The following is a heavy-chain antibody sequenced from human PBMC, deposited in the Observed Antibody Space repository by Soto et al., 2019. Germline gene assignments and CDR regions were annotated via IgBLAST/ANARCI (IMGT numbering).Heavy chain of an antibody. CDR1: GGSISSGPYY. CDR3: ARHGVDYGDYASYYYYGMDV. Sequence: QVQLQESGPGLVTPSETLSLTCTGSGGSISSGPYYWGWIRQPPGKGLEWTGFIYYSGSAYYNPSLKSRVTISIDTSKNQFSLKLTSVTAADTAVFYCARHGVDYGDYASYYYYGMDVWGRGTTVTVSS. V-gene: IGHV4-39*01. CDR2: IYYSGSA. J-gene: IGHJ6*02. D-gene: IGHD4-17*01.